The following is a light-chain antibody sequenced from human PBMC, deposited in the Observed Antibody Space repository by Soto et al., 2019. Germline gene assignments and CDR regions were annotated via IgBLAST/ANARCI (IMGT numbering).Light chain of an antibody. Sequence: QSALTQPASVSGSPGQSITISCIVTSSDVGGYNYVSWYQQHPGKAPKLMIYEVSKRPSGVSNRFSGSKSGNTASLTISGLQAEDEADYYCSSYTSSSTRVFGGGTKLTVL. V-gene: IGLV2-14*01. CDR2: EVS. CDR3: SSYTSSSTRV. CDR1: SSDVGGYNY. J-gene: IGLJ2*01.